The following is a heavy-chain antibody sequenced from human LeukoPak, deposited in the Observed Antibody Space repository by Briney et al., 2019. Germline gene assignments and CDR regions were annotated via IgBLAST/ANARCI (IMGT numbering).Heavy chain of an antibody. CDR1: RFTLVDSA. D-gene: IGHD1-26*01. CDR2: ISWYSGSI. V-gene: IGHV3-9*01. J-gene: IGHJ4*02. CDR3: AKGALVGASNAYYFDY. Sequence: GRCLRLACAAYRFTLVDSAIQSGRQAPGKGLEWVSGISWYSGSIGCGDTVKDRFTISGDNTKNSLYVLINSLRAEDTVLYYCAKGALVGASNAYYFDYWGQGTLVTVSS.